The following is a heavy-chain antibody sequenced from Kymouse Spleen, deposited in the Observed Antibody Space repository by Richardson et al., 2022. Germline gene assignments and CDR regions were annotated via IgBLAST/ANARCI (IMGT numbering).Heavy chain of an antibody. D-gene: IGHD1-1*01,IGHD1-20*01,IGHD1-7*01. Sequence: QVQLQESGPGLVKPSETLSLTCTVSGGSISSYYWSWIRQPPGKGLEWIGYIYYSGSTNYNPSLKSRVTISVDTSKNQFSLKLSSVTAADTAVYYCARGVLEPFDYWGQGTLVTVSS. CDR1: GGSISSYY. CDR3: ARGVLEPFDY. J-gene: IGHJ4*02. V-gene: IGHV4-59*01. CDR2: IYYSGST.